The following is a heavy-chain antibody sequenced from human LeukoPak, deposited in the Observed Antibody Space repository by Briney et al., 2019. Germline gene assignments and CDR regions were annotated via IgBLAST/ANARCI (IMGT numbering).Heavy chain of an antibody. CDR1: GGTFSSYD. Sequence: GASVKVSCKASGGTFSSYDINWVRQATGQGLEWMGWMNPNSGNTGYAQKFQGRVTITRNTPISTAYMELSSLRSEDTAVYYCARGRGSGSYYWDYYYYMDVWGKGTTVTISS. CDR3: ARGRGSGSYYWDYYYYMDV. D-gene: IGHD1-26*01. J-gene: IGHJ6*03. CDR2: MNPNSGNT. V-gene: IGHV1-8*03.